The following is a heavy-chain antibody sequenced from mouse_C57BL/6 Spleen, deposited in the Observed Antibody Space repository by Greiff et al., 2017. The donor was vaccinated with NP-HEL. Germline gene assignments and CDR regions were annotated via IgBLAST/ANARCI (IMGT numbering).Heavy chain of an antibody. J-gene: IGHJ3*01. CDR2: IYPRSGNT. Sequence: VKLQQSGAELARPGASVKLSCKASGYTFTSYGISWVKQRTGQGLEWIGEIYPRSGNTYYNEKFKGKATLTADKSSSTAYMELRSLTSEDSAVYFCAGYDYDDSRFAYWGQGTLVTVSA. D-gene: IGHD2-4*01. V-gene: IGHV1-81*01. CDR3: AGYDYDDSRFAY. CDR1: GYTFTSYG.